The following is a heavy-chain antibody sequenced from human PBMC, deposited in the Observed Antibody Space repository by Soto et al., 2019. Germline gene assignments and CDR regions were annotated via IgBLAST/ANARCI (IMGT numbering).Heavy chain of an antibody. CDR2: ISISSSYI. CDR1: GFTFSSYS. J-gene: IGHJ4*02. Sequence: GGSLRLSCAASGFTFSSYSMNWVRQAPGKGLEWVSSISISSSYIYYADSVKGRFTISRDNAKNSLYLQMNSLRAEDTAVYYCARDPFTADYWGQGTLVTVSS. CDR3: ARDPFTADY. V-gene: IGHV3-21*01.